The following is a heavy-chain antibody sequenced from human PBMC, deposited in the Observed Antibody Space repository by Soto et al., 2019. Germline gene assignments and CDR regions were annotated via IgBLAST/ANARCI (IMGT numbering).Heavy chain of an antibody. Sequence: QVQLVQSGAEVKKPGASVKVSCKASGYTFTSYGISWVRQAPGQGLEWMGWISAYNGNTNYAQKLQGRVTMTTDTTTSTAYMELRSLRSDDTAVYYCAGDRFAGYCSGGSCIPGGWFDPWGQGTLVTVSS. D-gene: IGHD2-15*01. CDR2: ISAYNGNT. V-gene: IGHV1-18*01. J-gene: IGHJ5*02. CDR1: GYTFTSYG. CDR3: AGDRFAGYCSGGSCIPGGWFDP.